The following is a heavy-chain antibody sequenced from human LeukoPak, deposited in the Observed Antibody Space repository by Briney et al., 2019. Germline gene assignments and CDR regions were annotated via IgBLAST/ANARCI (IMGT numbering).Heavy chain of an antibody. CDR3: ARGSGRLVRGEYYYYGLDV. V-gene: IGHV3-30*03. J-gene: IGHJ6*02. CDR2: ISYDGSDK. Sequence: GGSLRLSCAASGFIFSTYGLHWVRQAPGKGLEWVAVISYDGSDKYYVDPVKGRFTISRDNSKNTLFLQMNSLRTEDTAAYYCARGSGRLVRGEYYYYGLDVWGQGTTVTVSS. CDR1: GFIFSTYG. D-gene: IGHD3-10*01.